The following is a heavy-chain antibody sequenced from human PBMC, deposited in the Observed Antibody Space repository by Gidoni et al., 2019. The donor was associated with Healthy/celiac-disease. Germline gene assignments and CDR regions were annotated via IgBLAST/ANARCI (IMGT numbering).Heavy chain of an antibody. CDR2: NVPILGIA. V-gene: IGHV1-69*09. CDR1: GGTFSSYA. J-gene: IGHJ4*02. Sequence: QVQLVQSGAEVKKPGSSATVSCKASGGTFSSYAISWGRQAPGQWLEWMGRNVPILGIANYAQKFQGRVTITADKSTSTAYMELSSLRSEDTAVYYCARSQTPDKYCSGGSCYSHFDYWGQGTLVTVSS. CDR3: ARSQTPDKYCSGGSCYSHFDY. D-gene: IGHD2-15*01.